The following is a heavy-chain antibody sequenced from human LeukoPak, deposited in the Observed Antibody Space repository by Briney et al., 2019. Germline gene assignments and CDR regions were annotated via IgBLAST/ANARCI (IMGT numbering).Heavy chain of an antibody. D-gene: IGHD4-17*01. CDR3: ARATRSADWFDP. V-gene: IGHV1-69*13. CDR1: GGTFNSYA. J-gene: IGHJ5*02. Sequence: SVKVSCKASGGTFNSYAISWVRQAPGQGLEWMGGIIPIFGTANYAQKFQGRVTITADESTGTAYMELSSLRSEDTAVYYCARATRSADWFDPWGQGTLVTVSS. CDR2: IIPIFGTA.